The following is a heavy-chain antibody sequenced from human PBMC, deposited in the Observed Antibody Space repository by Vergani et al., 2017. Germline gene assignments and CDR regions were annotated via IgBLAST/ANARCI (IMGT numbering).Heavy chain of an antibody. J-gene: IGHJ4*02. CDR1: GGSISSYY. D-gene: IGHD5-18*01. CDR2: IYTSGST. CDR3: ARHLRGCSYGVFDY. V-gene: IGHV4-4*07. Sequence: QLQLQESGPGLVKPSQTLSLTCTVSGGSISSYYWSWIRQPAGKGLEWIGRIYTSGSTNYNPSLKSRVTMSVDTSKNQFSLKLSSVTAADTAVYYCARHLRGCSYGVFDYWGQGREVTVSS.